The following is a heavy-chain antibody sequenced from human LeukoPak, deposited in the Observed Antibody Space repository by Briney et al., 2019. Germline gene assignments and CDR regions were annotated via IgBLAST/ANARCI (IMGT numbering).Heavy chain of an antibody. Sequence: GGSLRLSCAASGFTFSSYSMNWVRQAPGKGLEWVSYISSSSSTIYYADSVKGRFTISRDNAKNSLYLQMNSLRDEDTAVFYCARDYYYDSSGYYYDAFDIWGQGTMVTVSS. CDR2: ISSSSSTI. CDR3: ARDYYYDSSGYYYDAFDI. J-gene: IGHJ3*02. D-gene: IGHD3-22*01. CDR1: GFTFSSYS. V-gene: IGHV3-48*02.